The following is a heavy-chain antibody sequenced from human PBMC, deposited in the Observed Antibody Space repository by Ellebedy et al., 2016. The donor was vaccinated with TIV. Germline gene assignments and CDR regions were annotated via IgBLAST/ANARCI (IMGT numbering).Heavy chain of an antibody. CDR3: AREEGPFDY. J-gene: IGHJ4*02. CDR2: ISSRDSSI. CDR1: GFTFSSYE. V-gene: IGHV3-48*03. Sequence: PGGSLRLSCVASGFTFSSYEMSWVRQAPGKGLEWLSYISSRDSSIYYTDSVKGRVTMSRDNAKNSVYLQMNSLRAEDTAVYYCAREEGPFDYWGQGTLVTVSS.